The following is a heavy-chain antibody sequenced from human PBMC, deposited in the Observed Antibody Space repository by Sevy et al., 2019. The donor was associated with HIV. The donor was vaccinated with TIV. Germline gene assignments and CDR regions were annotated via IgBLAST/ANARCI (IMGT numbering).Heavy chain of an antibody. CDR2: INHSGST. V-gene: IGHV4-34*01. J-gene: IGHJ4*02. CDR1: GGSFSGYY. CDR3: ATVDGDYYDSSGYFSY. Sequence: SETLSLTCAVYGGSFSGYYWSWIRQPPGKGLEWIGEINHSGSTNYNPSLKSRVTISVDTSKNQFSLKLSSVTAADTAVYYCATVDGDYYDSSGYFSYWGQGTLVTVSS. D-gene: IGHD3-22*01.